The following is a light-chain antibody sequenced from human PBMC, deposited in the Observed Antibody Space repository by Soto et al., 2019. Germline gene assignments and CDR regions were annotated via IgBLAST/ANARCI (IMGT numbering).Light chain of an antibody. CDR3: QQYSVSPWT. V-gene: IGKV3-20*01. CDR1: QSVSSRY. CDR2: GAS. Sequence: EIVLTQSPGTLSLSPGEGATLSCRASQSVSSRYFAWYQQKPGQAPRLLIYGASSRATGIPDRFSGSGSGTDFTLTISRLEPEDFAVYYCQQYSVSPWTFGQGAKVE. J-gene: IGKJ1*01.